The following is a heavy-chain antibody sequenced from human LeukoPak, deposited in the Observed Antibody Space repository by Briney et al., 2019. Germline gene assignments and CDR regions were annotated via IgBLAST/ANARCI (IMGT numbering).Heavy chain of an antibody. J-gene: IGHJ4*02. CDR1: GFTVSSNY. V-gene: IGHV3-53*01. Sequence: PGGSLRLSCAASGFTVSSNYMSWVRQAPGKGLEWVSVIYSDGSTYYADSVKGRFTISRDNAKNSLYLQMNSLRAEDTAVYYCARETYYYDSSGYSNYFDYWGQGTLVTVSS. D-gene: IGHD3-22*01. CDR2: IYSDGST. CDR3: ARETYYYDSSGYSNYFDY.